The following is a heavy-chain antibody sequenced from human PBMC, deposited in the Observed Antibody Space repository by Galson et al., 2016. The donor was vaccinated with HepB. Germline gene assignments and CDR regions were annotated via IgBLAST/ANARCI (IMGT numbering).Heavy chain of an antibody. Sequence: SLRLSCAASGFAFRTYSMNWVRQTPGKGLEWVSTINGGGDTTYYADSVKGRFTISRDNANVSLHLEMNSLRAEDTAVYYCARRFPRYDILTDDYYYYLDVWGKGTTVTVSS. D-gene: IGHD3-9*01. CDR1: GFAFRTYS. J-gene: IGHJ6*03. CDR3: ARRFPRYDILTDDYYYYLDV. V-gene: IGHV3-21*04. CDR2: INGGGDTT.